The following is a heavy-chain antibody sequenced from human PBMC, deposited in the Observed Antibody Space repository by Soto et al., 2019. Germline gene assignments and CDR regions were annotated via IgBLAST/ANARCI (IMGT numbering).Heavy chain of an antibody. CDR1: GGSLSTNP. V-gene: IGHV1-69*06. D-gene: IGHD3-22*01. CDR3: ARRHSCGFFRFFDS. Sequence: SVKVSCKASGGSLSTNPISWVRQAPGQGLEWMGGTGSGTGPGNHAQKFQGRLTVTADKSTSTVYMELTNLSSEDTAVYYCARRHSCGFFRFFDSWGQGTLVTVSS. CDR2: TGSGTGPG. J-gene: IGHJ4*02.